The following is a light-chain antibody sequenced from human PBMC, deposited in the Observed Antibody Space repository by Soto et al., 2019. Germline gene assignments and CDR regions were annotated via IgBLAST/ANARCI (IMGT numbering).Light chain of an antibody. CDR1: SSNIGAGYD. CDR2: GDN. Sequence: QSVLTQPPSVPGAPGQRVTIFCTGSSSNIGAGYDVHWYQQLPGTAPKLLIYGDNNRPSGVPDRFSGSKSGTSASLAITGLQAEDEADYYCQSYDSGLSGYVFGTGTKLTVL. V-gene: IGLV1-40*01. CDR3: QSYDSGLSGYV. J-gene: IGLJ1*01.